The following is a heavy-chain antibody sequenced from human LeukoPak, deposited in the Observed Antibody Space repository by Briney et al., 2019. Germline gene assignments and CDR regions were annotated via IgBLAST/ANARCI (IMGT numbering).Heavy chain of an antibody. CDR1: GGSVSSYY. V-gene: IGHV4-4*07. D-gene: IGHD6-13*01. J-gene: IGHJ6*03. Sequence: PSETLSLTCTVSGGSVSSYYWSWIRQPAGKGLEWIGRIYTSGSTNYNPSLKSRVTMSVDTSKNQFSLKLSSVTAADTAVYYCARGHSSSWYYYYYMDVWGKGTTVTVSS. CDR3: ARGHSSSWYYYYYMDV. CDR2: IYTSGST.